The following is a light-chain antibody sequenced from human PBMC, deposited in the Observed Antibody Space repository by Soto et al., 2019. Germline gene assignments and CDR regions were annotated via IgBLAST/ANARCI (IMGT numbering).Light chain of an antibody. CDR3: QQYNNWPLT. Sequence: EIVMSQSPATLSVSPGERATLSCRASQSVSSNLAWYQQKPGQAPRLLIYGASTRATGIPARFRGSGSGTEFTLTISSLQSEDFAIYYCQQYNNWPLTVGGGTEVEIK. CDR2: GAS. CDR1: QSVSSN. V-gene: IGKV3-15*01. J-gene: IGKJ4*02.